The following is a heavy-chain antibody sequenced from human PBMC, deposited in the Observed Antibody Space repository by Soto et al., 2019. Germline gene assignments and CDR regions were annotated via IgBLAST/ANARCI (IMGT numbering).Heavy chain of an antibody. CDR1: GGSISSTNW. J-gene: IGHJ4*02. V-gene: IGHV4-4*02. CDR2: MYHSGST. D-gene: IGHD2-2*02. Sequence: QVQLRQSGPGLVKPSGTLSLTCAVSGGSISSTNWWSWVRQSPGKGLEWIGEMYHSGSTNYNPSLRGRVTHSVDKSNNQVSLKIRSVTAADTAIYYCATLPPRIELTVLPIPTWGQGTLVTVSS. CDR3: ATLPPRIELTVLPIPT.